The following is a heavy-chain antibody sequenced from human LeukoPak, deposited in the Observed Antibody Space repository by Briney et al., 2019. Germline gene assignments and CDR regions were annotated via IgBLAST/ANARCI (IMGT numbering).Heavy chain of an antibody. Sequence: GGSLRLSCAASGFTFSTSWMSWVRQVPGKGLEWVANIKKDGSETYYVDSVKGRFTISRDNAKYSLYLQMNSLRAEDTAMYYCARGRYSGTTYYFDYWGQGTLVTVSS. CDR1: GFTFSTSW. CDR3: ARGRYSGTTYYFDY. CDR2: IKKDGSET. J-gene: IGHJ4*02. V-gene: IGHV3-7*03. D-gene: IGHD5-12*01.